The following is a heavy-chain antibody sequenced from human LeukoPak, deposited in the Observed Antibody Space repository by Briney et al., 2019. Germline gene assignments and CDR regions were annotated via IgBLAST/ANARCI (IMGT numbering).Heavy chain of an antibody. V-gene: IGHV5-51*01. CDR1: GYSFTSYW. Sequence: KHGESLKISCKGSGYSFTSYWIGWVRQMPGKGPEWMGIIYPGDSDTRYSPSFQGQVTISADKSISTAYLQWSSLKASDTAMYYCARLPFLTMVRDNWFDPWGQGTLVTVSS. J-gene: IGHJ5*02. CDR3: ARLPFLTMVRDNWFDP. D-gene: IGHD3-10*01. CDR2: IYPGDSDT.